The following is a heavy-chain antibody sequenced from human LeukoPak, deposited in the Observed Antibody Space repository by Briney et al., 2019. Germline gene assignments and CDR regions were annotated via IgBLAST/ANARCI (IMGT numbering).Heavy chain of an antibody. CDR1: GYTFTGYY. CDR2: INPNSGGT. CDR3: AKDFPTNSGYFDY. V-gene: IGHV1-2*02. J-gene: IGHJ4*02. Sequence: GASVKVSCKASGYTFTGYYMHWVRQAPGQGLEWMGWINPNSGGTNYAQKFQGRVTMTRDTSISTAYMELSRLRSDDTAVYYCAKDFPTNSGYFDYWGQGTLVTVSS. D-gene: IGHD6-19*01.